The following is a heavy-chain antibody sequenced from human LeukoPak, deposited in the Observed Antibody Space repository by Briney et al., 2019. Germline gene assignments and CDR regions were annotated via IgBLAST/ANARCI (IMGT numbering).Heavy chain of an antibody. V-gene: IGHV4-4*07. CDR1: GDSVSGYY. CDR2: TYTSGST. D-gene: IGHD3-22*01. CDR3: ARGSKGGITTKTGDYFDY. J-gene: IGHJ4*02. Sequence: SETLSLTCTVSGDSVSGYYWSWIRQSAGKGPEWIGRTYTSGSTNYNPSLKSRVTMSVDRSKNQFSLKLSSVTAADTAVYYCARGSKGGITTKTGDYFDYWGQGTLVTVSS.